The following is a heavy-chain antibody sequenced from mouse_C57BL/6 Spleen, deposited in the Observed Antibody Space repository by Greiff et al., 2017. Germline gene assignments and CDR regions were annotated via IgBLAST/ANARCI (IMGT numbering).Heavy chain of an antibody. CDR3: ARGGSNDWYFDV. CDR2: IYPGSGNT. D-gene: IGHD2-5*01. CDR1: GYTFTDYY. Sequence: VQLVESGAELVRPGASVKLSCKASGYTFTDYYINWVKQRPGQGLEWIARIYPGSGNTYSNEKFKGKATLTAEKSSSTAYMQLSSLTSEDSAVYFCARGGSNDWYFDVWGTGTPVTVSS. J-gene: IGHJ1*03. V-gene: IGHV1-76*01.